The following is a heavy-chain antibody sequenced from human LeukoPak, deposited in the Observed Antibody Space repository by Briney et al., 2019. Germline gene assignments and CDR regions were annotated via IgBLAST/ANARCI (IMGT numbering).Heavy chain of an antibody. CDR3: ARDSGYSNYYFDY. Sequence: GGSLRLSCAASGFTVSGNYITWVRQAPGKGLEWVTLISYDGSNKYYADSVKGRFTISRDDSKNTLYLQMNSLRGEDTAVYYCARDSGYSNYYFDYWGQGTLVTVSS. J-gene: IGHJ4*02. CDR2: ISYDGSNK. D-gene: IGHD4-11*01. CDR1: GFTVSGNY. V-gene: IGHV3-30*03.